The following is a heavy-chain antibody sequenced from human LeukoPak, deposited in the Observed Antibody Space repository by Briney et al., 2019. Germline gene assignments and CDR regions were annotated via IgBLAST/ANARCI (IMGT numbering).Heavy chain of an antibody. Sequence: PGGPLRLSCAASGFTFSSYSMNWVRQAPGKGLEWVSSISSSSSYIYYADSVKGRFTISRDNAKNSLYLQMNSLRAEDTAVYYCASPLGDSSGYYYSWGQGTPVTVSS. J-gene: IGHJ4*02. D-gene: IGHD3-22*01. CDR3: ASPLGDSSGYYYS. V-gene: IGHV3-21*01. CDR1: GFTFSSYS. CDR2: ISSSSSYI.